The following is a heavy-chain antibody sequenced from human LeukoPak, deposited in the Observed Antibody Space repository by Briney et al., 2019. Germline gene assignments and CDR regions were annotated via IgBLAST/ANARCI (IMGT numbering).Heavy chain of an antibody. D-gene: IGHD3-10*01. J-gene: IGHJ4*02. CDR3: ARDSISRRFGY. CDR1: GASISSRNY. CDR2: FSNGAT. V-gene: IGHV4-38-2*02. Sequence: SETLSLTCAVSGASISSRNYWGWIRQPPGKGLEWIGTFSNGATYYTPSLKSRVTISIDTSRNEFSLKLSSVTAADTAVYYCARDSISRRFGYWGQGTLVAVSS.